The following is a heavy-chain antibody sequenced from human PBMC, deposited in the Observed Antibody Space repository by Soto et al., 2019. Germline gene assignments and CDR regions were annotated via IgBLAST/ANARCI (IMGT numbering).Heavy chain of an antibody. D-gene: IGHD5-12*01. J-gene: IGHJ4*02. CDR3: TKGCARGFDICGS. Sequence: QVQVVESGGGVAQPGRSLRLSCTVSGFIFNNYGMHWVRQAPGKGLEWVAGISEDGSSKYYADSVKGRFTISRDNSKNTLYLQMNSLRAEDTAVYYCTKGCARGFDICGSWGQGTLVTVSS. CDR1: GFIFNNYG. V-gene: IGHV3-30*18. CDR2: ISEDGSSK.